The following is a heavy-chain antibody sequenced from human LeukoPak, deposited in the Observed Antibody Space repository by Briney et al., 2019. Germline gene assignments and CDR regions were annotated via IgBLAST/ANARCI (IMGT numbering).Heavy chain of an antibody. V-gene: IGHV3-48*01. CDR3: ARDLYCSSTSCWGHWYFDL. D-gene: IGHD2-2*01. Sequence: GGSLRLSCAAFGFTFSSYSMNWVRQAPGKGLEWVSYISSSSSTIYYADSVKGRFTISRDNAKNSLYLQMNSLRAEDTAVYYCARDLYCSSTSCWGHWYFDLWGRGTLVTVSS. CDR2: ISSSSSTI. CDR1: GFTFSSYS. J-gene: IGHJ2*01.